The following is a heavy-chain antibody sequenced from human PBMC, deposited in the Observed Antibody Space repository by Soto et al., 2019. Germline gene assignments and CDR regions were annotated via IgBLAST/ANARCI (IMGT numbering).Heavy chain of an antibody. CDR1: GYTFTSHA. CDR2: INAGNGNT. J-gene: IGHJ4*02. V-gene: IGHV1-3*01. Sequence: VRVSCKASGYTFTSHATQWVRQAPGQMLEWMGWINAGNGNTKYSQKFQGRVTITRGTSASTAYMELSSLRSEDTAVYYRPGGRHPGHIESGGQGTRVTASA. CDR3: PGGRHPGHIES. D-gene: IGHD2-15*01.